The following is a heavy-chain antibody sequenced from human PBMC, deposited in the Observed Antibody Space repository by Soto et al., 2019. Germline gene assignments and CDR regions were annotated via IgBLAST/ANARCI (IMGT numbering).Heavy chain of an antibody. V-gene: IGHV1-18*01. CDR1: GYSFITYG. D-gene: IGHD3-22*01. CDR2: ISTYNGNT. CDR3: ERGPTDYYDKSGDYCLDY. Sequence: QVPLVQSGAEVKKPGASVMVSCKGSGYSFITYGMSWVRQAPGQGLEWVGWISTYNGNTKYVESLQGRVTMTTNTTTSTAYRELRSLRSDDTSVYYCERGPTDYYDKSGDYCLDYWGQGTLVTVSP. J-gene: IGHJ4*02.